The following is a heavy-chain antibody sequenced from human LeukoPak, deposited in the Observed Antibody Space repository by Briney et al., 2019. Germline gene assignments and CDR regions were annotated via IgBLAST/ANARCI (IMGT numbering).Heavy chain of an antibody. D-gene: IGHD4-11*01. Sequence: ASVKVSCKASGYTFTSYAMHWVRQAPGQRLEWMGWINAGNGNTKYSQKFQGRVTITRDTSASTAYMELSSLRSEDTAVYYCARGPPRNYGIDYWGQGTLVTVSS. CDR1: GYTFTSYA. CDR3: ARGPPRNYGIDY. J-gene: IGHJ4*02. CDR2: INAGNGNT. V-gene: IGHV1-3*01.